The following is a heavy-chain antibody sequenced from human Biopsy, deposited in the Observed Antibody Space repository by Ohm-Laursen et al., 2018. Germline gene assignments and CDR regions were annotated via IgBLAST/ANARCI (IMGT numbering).Heavy chain of an antibody. J-gene: IGHJ5*02. CDR1: GYSFTSYW. CDR2: IYPGDSDT. V-gene: IGHV5-51*01. CDR3: ARLSRYCTNGVCPNWFDP. D-gene: IGHD2-8*01. Sequence: ESLKISCKGSGYSFTSYWIGWVRQMPGKGLEWMGIIYPGDSDTRYSPSFQGQVTISADKSISTAYLQGSSLKASDTAMYYCARLSRYCTNGVCPNWFDPWGQGTLVTVSS.